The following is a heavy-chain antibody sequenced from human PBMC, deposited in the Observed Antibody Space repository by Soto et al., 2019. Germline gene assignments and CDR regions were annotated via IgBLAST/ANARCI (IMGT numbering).Heavy chain of an antibody. J-gene: IGHJ5*02. CDR3: ARGIEQLGA. CDR2: VHHSGST. CDR1: DDSISSFY. D-gene: IGHD5-18*01. V-gene: IGHV4-59*01. Sequence: SETLSLTCTVSDDSISSFYWSWIRQPPGKGLEWIGYVHHSGSTNCNPSLKSRVTMSVDTSKNQFSLKLTSVTAADTALYHCARGIEQLGAWRQGTLVTVSS.